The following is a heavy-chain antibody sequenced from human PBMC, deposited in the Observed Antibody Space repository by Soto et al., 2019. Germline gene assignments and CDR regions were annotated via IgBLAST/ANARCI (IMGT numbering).Heavy chain of an antibody. CDR2: IKSKTDGGTT. CDR3: TTWLRITIFGVVIRAMDV. D-gene: IGHD3-3*01. CDR1: GXTFSNAC. J-gene: IGHJ6*02. Sequence: GSLRLSCAASGXTFSNACMSWVRQAPGKGLEWVGRIKSKTDGGTTDYAAPVKGRFNISRDDSKNTLYLQMNSLKTQDTAVYYCTTWLRITIFGVVIRAMDVWGQGTTGTVSS. V-gene: IGHV3-15*01.